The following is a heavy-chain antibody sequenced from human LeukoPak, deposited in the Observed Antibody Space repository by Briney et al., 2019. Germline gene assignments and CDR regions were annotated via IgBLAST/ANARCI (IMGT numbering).Heavy chain of an antibody. CDR1: GFNFRSYG. J-gene: IGHJ5*02. D-gene: IGHD1-26*01. V-gene: IGHV3-33*01. CDR3: AGVSGNYPNSWFDP. Sequence: PGGSLRLSCAASGFNFRSYGMHWVRQAPGKGLEWVAIIWYDGSDKYYADSVKGRFTISRDNSKNTLYLQMNSLRVEDTAVYYCAGVSGNYPNSWFDPWGQGTPVTVSS. CDR2: IWYDGSDK.